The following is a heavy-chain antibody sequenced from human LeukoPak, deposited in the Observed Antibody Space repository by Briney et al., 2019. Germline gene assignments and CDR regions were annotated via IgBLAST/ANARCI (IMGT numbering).Heavy chain of an antibody. CDR3: ARVLRYFDWDNWFDP. CDR1: GGSISSSRYY. V-gene: IGHV4-39*07. Sequence: SETLSLTCTVSGGSISSSRYYWGWIRQPTGKGLEWIGNIYYSGNTYYNPSLKSRVTISVDTSKNQFSLKLNSVTAADTAVYYCARVLRYFDWDNWFDPWGQGTLVTVSS. CDR2: IYYSGNT. D-gene: IGHD3-9*01. J-gene: IGHJ5*02.